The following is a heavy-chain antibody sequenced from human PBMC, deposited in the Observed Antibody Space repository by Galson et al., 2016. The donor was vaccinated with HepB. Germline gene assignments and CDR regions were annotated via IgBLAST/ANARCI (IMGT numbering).Heavy chain of an antibody. CDR3: AGVEGSTIFGVVITPYYFDY. D-gene: IGHD3-3*01. Sequence: SVKVSCKASGYSFTSYGISWVRQAPGQGLEWMGWISVYDANTNYAHKLQGRATMNTDTSTSTAYMELRSLRSDDTAVYYCAGVEGSTIFGVVITPYYFDYWGQGTLVTVSS. V-gene: IGHV1-18*01. CDR2: ISVYDANT. J-gene: IGHJ4*02. CDR1: GYSFTSYG.